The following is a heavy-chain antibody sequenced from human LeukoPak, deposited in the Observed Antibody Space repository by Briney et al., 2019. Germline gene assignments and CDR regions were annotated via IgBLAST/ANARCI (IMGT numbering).Heavy chain of an antibody. D-gene: IGHD3-3*01. CDR3: AREMNFGVVTESY. CDR1: GYTFTGYY. Sequence: ASVKVSCKASGYTFTGYYMHWVRQAPGQGLEWMGWINPNSGGTNYAQKFQSRVTMTRDTSISTAYMELSRLRSDDTAVYYCAREMNFGVVTESYWGQGTLVTVSS. CDR2: INPNSGGT. V-gene: IGHV1-2*02. J-gene: IGHJ4*02.